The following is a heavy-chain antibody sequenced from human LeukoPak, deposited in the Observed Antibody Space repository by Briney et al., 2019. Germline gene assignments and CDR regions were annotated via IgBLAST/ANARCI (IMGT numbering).Heavy chain of an antibody. J-gene: IGHJ4*02. D-gene: IGHD5-24*01. V-gene: IGHV1-2*02. CDR2: INPNTGGT. CDR3: ARGGHGHTQNDY. CDR1: GYTFTDYH. Sequence: ASVTVSCKASGYTFTDYHIHWVRQAPGQGLEWMGWINPNTGGTNYAQNFQGRVTMTRDTSITTSYMELSSLLSDDTALYYCARGGHGHTQNDYWGQGTLVTVSS.